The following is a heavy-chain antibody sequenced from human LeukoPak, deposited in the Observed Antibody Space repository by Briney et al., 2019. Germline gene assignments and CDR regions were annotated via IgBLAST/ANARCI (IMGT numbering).Heavy chain of an antibody. CDR2: IKSKTDGGTT. Sequence: GGSLRLSCAASGFTFINAWMNWVRQAPGKGLQWVGRIKSKTDGGTTDYAAPVKGRFTISRDDSKNTLYLQMNSLKTEDTAVYYCTTRGALVCTNGVCYGSGADIWGQGTMVTVSS. CDR1: GFTFINAW. J-gene: IGHJ3*02. V-gene: IGHV3-15*01. CDR3: TTRGALVCTNGVCYGSGADI. D-gene: IGHD2-8*01.